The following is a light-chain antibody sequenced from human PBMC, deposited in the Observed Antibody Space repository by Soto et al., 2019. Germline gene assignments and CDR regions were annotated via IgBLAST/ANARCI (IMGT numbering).Light chain of an antibody. CDR3: QTWGTGIRV. Sequence: QSVLTQSPSASASLGASVKLTCTLSSGHSTYAIAWHRQQPVKGPRYLMKLNSDGSHTKGDGIPDRFSGSSSGAERYLTISSLQSEDEADYYCQTWGTGIRVFGGGTKLTVL. CDR1: SGHSTYA. J-gene: IGLJ3*02. V-gene: IGLV4-69*01. CDR2: LNSDGSH.